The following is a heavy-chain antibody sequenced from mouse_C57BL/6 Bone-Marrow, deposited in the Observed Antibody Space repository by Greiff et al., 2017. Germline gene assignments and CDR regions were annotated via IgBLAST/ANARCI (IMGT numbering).Heavy chain of an antibody. CDR3: ARRWLLLGN. J-gene: IGHJ3*01. D-gene: IGHD2-3*01. V-gene: IGHV5-6*02. CDR1: GFTFSSYG. CDR2: ISSGGSYT. Sequence: DVHLVESGGDLVKPGGSLKLSCAASGFTFSSYGMSWVRQTPDKRLEWVATISSGGSYTYYPDSVKGRFTISRDNAKNTLYLQMSSLKSEDTAMYYCARRWLLLGNWGQGTLVTVSA.